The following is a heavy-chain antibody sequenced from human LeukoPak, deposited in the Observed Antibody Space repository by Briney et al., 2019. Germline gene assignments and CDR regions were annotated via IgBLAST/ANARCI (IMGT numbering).Heavy chain of an antibody. CDR2: IKQDGSEK. D-gene: IGHD2-2*01. V-gene: IGHV3-7*01. CDR1: GFNFNTFW. J-gene: IGHJ4*02. CDR3: AREGSPDCSSTSCYGDFDY. Sequence: GGSLRLSCAASGFNFNTFWMTWVRQAPGKGLEWVANIKQDGSEKYYVDSVKGRFTISRDNAKNSLYLQMNSLRAEDTAVYYCAREGSPDCSSTSCYGDFDYWGQGTLVTVSS.